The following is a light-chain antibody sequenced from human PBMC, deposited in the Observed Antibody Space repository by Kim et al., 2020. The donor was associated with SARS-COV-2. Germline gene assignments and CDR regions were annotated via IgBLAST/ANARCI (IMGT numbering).Light chain of an antibody. J-gene: IGLJ2*01. V-gene: IGLV3-19*01. CDR2: GRN. Sequence: VALGQTVRITCQGDSLRSYYATWYQQRPRQAPVLVIYGRNNRPSGIPDRFSGSSSENTASLTISGAQAEDEADFYCQSRDSGGNVLFGGGTQLTVL. CDR3: QSRDSGGNVL. CDR1: SLRSYY.